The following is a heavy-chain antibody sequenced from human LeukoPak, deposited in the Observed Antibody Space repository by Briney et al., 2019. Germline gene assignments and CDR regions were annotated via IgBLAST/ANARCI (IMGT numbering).Heavy chain of an antibody. CDR1: GFTGTRDW. CDR3: AGGHFED. V-gene: IGHV3-53*01. Sequence: GGSLRLSCAASGFTGTRDWMSWVRQAPGKGLEWLSMLQDGDRIYFGDSVKGRCTTSSDTSKNTVYFQVNGLRTDDTAVYYCAGGHFEDWSQGTPVTVSS. J-gene: IGHJ4*02. CDR2: LQDGDRI.